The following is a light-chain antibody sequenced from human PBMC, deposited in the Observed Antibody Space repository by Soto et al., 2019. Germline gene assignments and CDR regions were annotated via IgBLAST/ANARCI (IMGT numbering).Light chain of an antibody. CDR2: GAS. Sequence: EIVLTQSPGTLSLSPGERATLFCRASQSVSSGYLAWYQQTPGQAPRLLIYGASSRATGIPARFSGSGSGTEFTLTISSLQSEDFAVYFCQQYNNWPPITFGQGTRLEIK. V-gene: IGKV3D-15*01. CDR1: QSVSSG. J-gene: IGKJ5*01. CDR3: QQYNNWPPIT.